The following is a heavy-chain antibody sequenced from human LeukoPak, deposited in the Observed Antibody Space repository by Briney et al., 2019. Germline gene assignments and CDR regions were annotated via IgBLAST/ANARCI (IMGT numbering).Heavy chain of an antibody. V-gene: IGHV3-23*01. CDR2: ISGSGGGT. CDR3: AKAFSSSWYGFDY. J-gene: IGHJ4*02. CDR1: GFTFTNYA. Sequence: GGSLRLSCAASGFTFTNYAMTWVRQAPGKGLEWGSGISGSGGGTDYTDSVKGRFTISRDNSKNTLYLQMNSLRPEDTAIYYCAKAFSSSWYGFDYWGQGTLVTVSS. D-gene: IGHD6-13*01.